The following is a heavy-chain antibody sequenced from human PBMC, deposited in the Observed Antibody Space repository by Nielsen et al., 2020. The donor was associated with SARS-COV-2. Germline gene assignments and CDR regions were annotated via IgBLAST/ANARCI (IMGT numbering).Heavy chain of an antibody. CDR1: GGTFSSYA. CDR2: IIPIFGTA. D-gene: IGHD1-26*01. V-gene: IGHV1-69*13. CDR3: AILWELPQPPPGYYGMDV. Sequence: SVKVSCKASGGTFSSYAISWVRQAPGQGLEWMGGIIPIFGTANYAQKFQGRVTITADESTSTAYMELSSLRSEDTALYYCAILWELPQPPPGYYGMDVWGQGTTVTVSS. J-gene: IGHJ6*02.